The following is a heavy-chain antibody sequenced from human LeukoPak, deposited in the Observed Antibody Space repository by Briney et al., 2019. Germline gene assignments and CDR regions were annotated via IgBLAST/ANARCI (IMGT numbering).Heavy chain of an antibody. D-gene: IGHD2-15*01. CDR1: GYTFTSYG. J-gene: IGHJ6*02. V-gene: IGHV1-18*01. CDR2: ISTYNGNT. CDR3: ARDPDCSGGRCYSWGNGMDV. Sequence: ASVKVSCKASGYTFTSYGISWVRQAPGQGLEWMGWISTYNGNTNYAQKFQGRVTMTTDTSTSTAYMELRSLRSDDTAVYYYARDPDCSGGRCYSWGNGMDVWGQGTTVTVSS.